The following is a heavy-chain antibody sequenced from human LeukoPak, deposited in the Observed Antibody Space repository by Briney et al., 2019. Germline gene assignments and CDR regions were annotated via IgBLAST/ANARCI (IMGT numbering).Heavy chain of an antibody. Sequence: SETLSLTCTVSGGSISSSSYYWGWIRQPPGKGLEWIGYIYYSGGTNYNPSLKSRVTISVDTSKNQFSLKLSSVTAADTAVYYCARGDATYYYDSSGSFGLWGQGTLVTVSS. CDR1: GGSISSSSYY. CDR3: ARGDATYYYDSSGSFGL. CDR2: IYYSGGT. V-gene: IGHV4-61*05. D-gene: IGHD3-22*01. J-gene: IGHJ5*02.